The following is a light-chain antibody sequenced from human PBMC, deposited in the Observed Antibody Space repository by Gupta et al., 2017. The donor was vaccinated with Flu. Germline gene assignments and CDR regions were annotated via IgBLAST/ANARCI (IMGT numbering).Light chain of an antibody. CDR1: QGIRND. V-gene: IGKV1-6*01. CDR2: AAS. CDR3: RQDYNYPWT. Sequence: PSSLSASGGDRVTITCRASQGIRNDLGWYQQKPGKAPKLLIYAASSLQSGVPSRFSGSGSGTDFTLTISSLQPEDFATYYCRQDYNYPWTFGQGTKVEIK. J-gene: IGKJ1*01.